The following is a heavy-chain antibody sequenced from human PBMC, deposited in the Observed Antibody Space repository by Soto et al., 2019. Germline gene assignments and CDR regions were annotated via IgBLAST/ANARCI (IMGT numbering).Heavy chain of an antibody. CDR1: GGSISSYY. V-gene: IGHV4-59*08. Sequence: SETLSLTCTVSGGSISSYYWSWIRQPPGKGLEWIGYIYYSGSTNYNPSLKSRVTISVDTSKNQFSLKLSSVTAADTAVYYCARHRYCSGGSCRHFDYWGQGTLVTVSS. D-gene: IGHD2-15*01. J-gene: IGHJ4*02. CDR3: ARHRYCSGGSCRHFDY. CDR2: IYYSGST.